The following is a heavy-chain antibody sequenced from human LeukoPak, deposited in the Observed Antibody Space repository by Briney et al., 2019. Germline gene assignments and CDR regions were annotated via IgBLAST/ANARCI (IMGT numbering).Heavy chain of an antibody. CDR2: ISYDGSNK. CDR3: AKDPVGYDSSGYVDY. V-gene: IGHV3-30*18. Sequence: GGSLRLSCAASGFTFSSYGMHWVRQAPGKGLEWVAVISYDGSNKYYADSVKGRFTISRDNSKNTLYLQMNSLRAEDTAVYYCAKDPVGYDSSGYVDYRGQGTLVTVSS. J-gene: IGHJ4*02. D-gene: IGHD3-22*01. CDR1: GFTFSSYG.